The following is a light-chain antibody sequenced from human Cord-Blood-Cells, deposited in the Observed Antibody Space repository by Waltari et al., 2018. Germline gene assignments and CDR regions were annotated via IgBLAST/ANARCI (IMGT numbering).Light chain of an antibody. V-gene: IGLV2-14*01. Sequence: QSALTQPASVSGSPGQSITISCTGTSSDVGGYNYVSCYQQHPGKAPKLMIYDVSKRPSGVSNRFSVSKSGNTASLTISGLQAEDEADYYCSSYTSSSTLVFGGGTKLTVL. CDR2: DVS. CDR1: SSDVGGYNY. J-gene: IGLJ3*02. CDR3: SSYTSSSTLV.